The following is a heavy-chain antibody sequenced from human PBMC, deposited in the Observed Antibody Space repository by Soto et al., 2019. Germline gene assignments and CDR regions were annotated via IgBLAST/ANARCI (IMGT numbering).Heavy chain of an antibody. CDR1: GGSIRSYY. CDR3: ARISSVDPYGYVNGGLDV. Sequence: PSETLSLTCSVSGGSIRSYYWSWIRQSPEKGLEWIGYFYHSGNSNYNPSPKSRVTISVDTSKNQLSLSLRSVTAADTAVYFCARISSVDPYGYVNGGLDVWGQGTTVTVYS. D-gene: IGHD3-16*01. CDR2: FYHSGNS. V-gene: IGHV4-59*01. J-gene: IGHJ6*02.